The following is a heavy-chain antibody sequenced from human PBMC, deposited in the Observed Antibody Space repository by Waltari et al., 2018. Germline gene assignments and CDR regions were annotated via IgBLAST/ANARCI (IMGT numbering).Heavy chain of an antibody. CDR3: AKDRGGGILGSYFDY. J-gene: IGHJ4*02. V-gene: IGHV3-30*02. CDR1: GFTFSSYG. CDR2: IRYDGSNK. D-gene: IGHD1-26*01. Sequence: QVQLVESGGGVVQPGGSLRLSCAASGFTFSSYGMPWVRQAPGKGLEWVAFIRYDGSNKYYADSVKGRFTISRDNSKNTLYLQMNSLRAEDTAVYYCAKDRGGGILGSYFDYWGQGTLVTVSS.